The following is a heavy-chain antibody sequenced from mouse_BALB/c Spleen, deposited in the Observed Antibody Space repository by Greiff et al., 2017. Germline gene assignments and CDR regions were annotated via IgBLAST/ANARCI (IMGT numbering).Heavy chain of an antibody. CDR3: AREYYYGSSYGYFDV. CDR2: SRNKANDYTT. J-gene: IGHJ1*01. D-gene: IGHD1-1*01. CDR1: GFTFSDFY. V-gene: IGHV7-1*02. Sequence: EVQLVESGGGLVQPGGSLRLSCATSGFTFSDFYMEWVRQPPGKRLEWIAASRNKANDYTTEYSASVKGRFIVSRDTSQSILYLQMNALRAEDTAIYCCAREYYYGSSYGYFDVWGAGTTVTVSS.